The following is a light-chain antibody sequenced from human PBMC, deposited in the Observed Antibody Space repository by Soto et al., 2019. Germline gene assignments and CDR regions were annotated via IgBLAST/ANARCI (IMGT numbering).Light chain of an antibody. CDR1: QTISTW. J-gene: IGKJ1*01. Sequence: IQMTQSPSTLSASVGDTVTITCRASQTISTWLAWYQQKPGKAPKLLIYKGPSLEGGVPSRFSGRGSGTEFILTISSLQPDDIATYYCHQYRTFWTFGQGTKVEIK. V-gene: IGKV1-5*03. CDR3: HQYRTFWT. CDR2: KGP.